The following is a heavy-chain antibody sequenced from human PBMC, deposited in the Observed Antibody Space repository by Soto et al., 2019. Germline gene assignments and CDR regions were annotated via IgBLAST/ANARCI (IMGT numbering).Heavy chain of an antibody. V-gene: IGHV3-30*03. J-gene: IGHJ3*02. D-gene: IGHD1-26*01. CDR1: GFTFSSYG. Sequence: TAGSLRLSCAASGFTFSSYGMHWVRQAPGKGLEWVAVISYDGSNKYYADSVKGRFTISRDNSKNTLYLQMNSLRAEDTAVYYCATSPAPYSGSQGAFDIWGQGTMVTVSS. CDR3: ATSPAPYSGSQGAFDI. CDR2: ISYDGSNK.